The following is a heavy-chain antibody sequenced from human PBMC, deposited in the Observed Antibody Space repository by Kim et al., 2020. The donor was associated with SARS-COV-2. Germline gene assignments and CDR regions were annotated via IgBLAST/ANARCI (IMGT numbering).Heavy chain of an antibody. J-gene: IGHJ4*02. Sequence: SETPSLTCTVSGGSVSSGSYYWSWIRQPPGKGLEWIGYIYYSGSTNDNPSLKSRVTISVDTSKNQFSLKLSSVTAADTAVYYCARGRGDIVVVVAATPPSFDYWGQGTLVTVSS. CDR1: GGSVSSGSYY. D-gene: IGHD2-15*01. V-gene: IGHV4-61*01. CDR2: IYYSGST. CDR3: ARGRGDIVVVVAATPPSFDY.